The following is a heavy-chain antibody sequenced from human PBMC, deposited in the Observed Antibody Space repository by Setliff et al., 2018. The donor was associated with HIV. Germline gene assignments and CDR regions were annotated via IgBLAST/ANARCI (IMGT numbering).Heavy chain of an antibody. CDR2: ISYTGST. CDR1: GGSINRSNYY. D-gene: IGHD6-19*01. CDR3: ARDRGHSSGWYSGSFDY. J-gene: IGHJ4*02. V-gene: IGHV4-39*07. Sequence: SETLSLTCTVPGGSINRSNYYWGWIRQPPGKGLEWIGTISYTGSTYYDPSLKSRVTISVDTSKNQFSLKLSSVTAADTAVYYCARDRGHSSGWYSGSFDYWGQGTLVTVSS.